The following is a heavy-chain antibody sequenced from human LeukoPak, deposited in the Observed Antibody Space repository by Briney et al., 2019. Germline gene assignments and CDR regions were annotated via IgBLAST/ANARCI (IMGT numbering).Heavy chain of an antibody. CDR3: ARRRWRSGYENRAFDY. J-gene: IGHJ4*02. Sequence: PSETLSLTCTVSGGSISSSSYYWGWIRQPPGKGLEWIGSIYYSGSTYYNPSLKSRVTISVDTSKNQFSLKRSSVTAADTAVYYCARRRWRSGYENRAFDYWGQGTLVTVSS. CDR1: GGSISSSSYY. CDR2: IYYSGST. D-gene: IGHD5-12*01. V-gene: IGHV4-39*01.